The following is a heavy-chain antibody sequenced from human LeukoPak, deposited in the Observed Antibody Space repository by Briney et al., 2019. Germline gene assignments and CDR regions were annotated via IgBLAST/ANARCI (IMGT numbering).Heavy chain of an antibody. CDR1: VFTFSAYA. CDR2: ISGSGGST. D-gene: IGHD6-19*01. Sequence: GGSLRLSCAASVFTFSAYAMSWVRQAPGKGLEWVSAISGSGGSTYYADSVKGRFTISRDNSKNTLYLQMNSLRAEDTAVYYCAKDDHGGSGWRDYFDYWGQGTLVTVSS. J-gene: IGHJ4*02. CDR3: AKDDHGGSGWRDYFDY. V-gene: IGHV3-23*01.